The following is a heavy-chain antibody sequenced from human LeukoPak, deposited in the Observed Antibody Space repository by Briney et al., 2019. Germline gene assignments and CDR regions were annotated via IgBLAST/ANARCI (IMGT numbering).Heavy chain of an antibody. Sequence: SETLSLTCTVSGDSISSSSYYWGWIRQPPGKGLEWIGSVHYSGNTYYTSSLKSRVTISVDTSKNQFSLNLNSVTAADTAVYYCAKEGGIAAAALPYYFDYWGQGTLVTVSS. CDR3: AKEGGIAAAALPYYFDY. CDR1: GDSISSSSYY. CDR2: VHYSGNT. D-gene: IGHD6-13*01. J-gene: IGHJ4*02. V-gene: IGHV4-39*02.